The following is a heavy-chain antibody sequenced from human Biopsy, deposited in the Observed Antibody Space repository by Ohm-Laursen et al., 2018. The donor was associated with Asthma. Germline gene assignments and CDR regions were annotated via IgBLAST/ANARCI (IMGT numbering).Heavy chain of an antibody. J-gene: IGHJ4*02. CDR2: ISYDGNHK. D-gene: IGHD5-12*01. Sequence: SLRLSCAASGFMFRSFGMHWVCQAPGKGLEWVAVISYDGNHKFYEDFVKGRFTISRDNSKNTLYLQMNSLRTEDTAVYYCAKRRGYSGHDNDYWGQGTLVIVSS. V-gene: IGHV3-30*18. CDR3: AKRRGYSGHDNDY. CDR1: GFMFRSFG.